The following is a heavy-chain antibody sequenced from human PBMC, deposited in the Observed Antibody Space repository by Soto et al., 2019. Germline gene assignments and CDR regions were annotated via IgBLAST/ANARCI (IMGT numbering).Heavy chain of an antibody. J-gene: IGHJ5*02. D-gene: IGHD4-17*01. CDR1: GFTFSSYA. CDR2: ISYDGSNK. CDR3: ARETTVTTFGWFDP. Sequence: GGSLRLSCAASGFTFSSYAMHWVRQAPGKGLEWVAVISYDGSNKYYADSVKGRFTISRDNSKNTLYLQMNSLRAEDTAVYYCARETTVTTFGWFDPWGQGTLVTVSS. V-gene: IGHV3-30-3*01.